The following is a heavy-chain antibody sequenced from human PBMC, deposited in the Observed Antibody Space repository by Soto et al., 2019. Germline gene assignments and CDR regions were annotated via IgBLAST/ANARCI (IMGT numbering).Heavy chain of an antibody. CDR1: GGSISSGGYY. J-gene: IGHJ5*02. CDR2: IYYSGRT. CDR3: AREGVAQLEGWFDP. Sequence: QVQLQESGPGLVKPSQTLSLTCTVSGGSISSGGYYWSWIRQHPGKGLEWIGYIYYSGRTYYNPSLKSRVTISVDTSKNQFSVKLNYITAADTAVYYCAREGVAQLEGWFDPWGQGTLVTVSS. D-gene: IGHD2-15*01. V-gene: IGHV4-31*03.